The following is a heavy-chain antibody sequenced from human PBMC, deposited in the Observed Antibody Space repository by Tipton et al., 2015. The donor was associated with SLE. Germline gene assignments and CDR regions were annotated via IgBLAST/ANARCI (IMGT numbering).Heavy chain of an antibody. V-gene: IGHV4-59*11. CDR3: ARDGGTNYYYYMDV. J-gene: IGHJ6*03. CDR1: GGSISSHY. CDR2: IYYSGNT. D-gene: IGHD2-15*01. Sequence: TLSLTCTVSGGSISSHYWSWIRQPPGKGLEWIGYIYYSGNTNYNPSLKSRVTISVDTSKNQFSLKLSSVTAADTAVYYCARDGGTNYYYYMDVWGKGTTVTVSS.